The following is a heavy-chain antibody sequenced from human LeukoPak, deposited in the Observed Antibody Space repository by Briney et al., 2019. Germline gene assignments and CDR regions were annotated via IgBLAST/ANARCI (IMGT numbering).Heavy chain of an antibody. Sequence: SETLSLTCTVSSGSISSYYWSWIRQPPGKGLEWIGYIYYSGSTNYNPSLKSRVTISVDTSKNQFSLKLSSVTAADTAVYYCARKVLYYDSSGYLVGRFDPWGQGTLVTVSS. V-gene: IGHV4-59*01. CDR1: SGSISSYY. CDR3: ARKVLYYDSSGYLVGRFDP. D-gene: IGHD3-22*01. CDR2: IYYSGST. J-gene: IGHJ5*02.